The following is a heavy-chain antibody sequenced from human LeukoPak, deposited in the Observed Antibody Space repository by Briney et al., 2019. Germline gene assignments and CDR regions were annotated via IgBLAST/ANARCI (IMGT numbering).Heavy chain of an antibody. CDR3: ARVNKIYSSGWHPFDS. J-gene: IGHJ4*02. D-gene: IGHD6-19*01. CDR1: GFTFSDFS. CDR2: ISGSSNTI. V-gene: IGHV3-48*01. Sequence: QSGGSLRLSRTASGFTFSDFSMNWVRQAPGKGLEWVSYISGSSNTIYYADSVKGRFTISRDNGKHSLYLQVNSLSAEDTAVYYCARVNKIYSSGWHPFDSWGQGTLVTVSS.